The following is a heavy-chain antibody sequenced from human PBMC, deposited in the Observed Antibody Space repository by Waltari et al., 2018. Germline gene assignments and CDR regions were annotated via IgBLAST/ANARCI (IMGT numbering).Heavy chain of an antibody. J-gene: IGHJ4*02. V-gene: IGHV1-18*01. CDR3: ARTHPTTVTTYGWDY. Sequence: QVQLVQSGAEVKKPGASVKVSCKASGYTFTSYGISWVRQAPGQGLEWMGWISAYNDNTNYAQKLQGRVTMTTDTSTSTAYMELRSLRSDDTSVYYCARTHPTTVTTYGWDYWGQGTLVTVSS. D-gene: IGHD4-17*01. CDR1: GYTFTSYG. CDR2: ISAYNDNT.